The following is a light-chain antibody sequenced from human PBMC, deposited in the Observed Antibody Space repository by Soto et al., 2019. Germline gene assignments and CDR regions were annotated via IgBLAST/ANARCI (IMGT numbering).Light chain of an antibody. CDR1: QNIADY. Sequence: DIQMTQSPSSLSASAGDTVTLTCRASQNIADYLSWYQQKPGKAPKLLMYSSSILHDGVSSRFSGDGSGTAFTLTITGLQPEDFATYYCLQTFTTHITFGGGTKVDIK. J-gene: IGKJ4*01. CDR3: LQTFTTHIT. CDR2: SSS. V-gene: IGKV1-39*01.